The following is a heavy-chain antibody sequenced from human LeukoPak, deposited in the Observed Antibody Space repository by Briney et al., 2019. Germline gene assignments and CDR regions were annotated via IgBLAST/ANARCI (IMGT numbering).Heavy chain of an antibody. V-gene: IGHV3-21*01. D-gene: IGHD3-22*01. Sequence: GGSLRLSCAASGLGFSSFSFNWIRQAPGEGLEWVSSITPTTSYPYYADSSRGRFTISRENAKNSLYLQMNSLRAEDTAVYYCARLRRTSDSSGYYYYYDYWGQGTLVTVSS. CDR1: GLGFSSFS. CDR3: ARLRRTSDSSGYYYYYDY. J-gene: IGHJ4*02. CDR2: ITPTTSYP.